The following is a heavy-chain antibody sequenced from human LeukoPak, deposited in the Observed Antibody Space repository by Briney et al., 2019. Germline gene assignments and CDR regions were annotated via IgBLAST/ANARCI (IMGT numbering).Heavy chain of an antibody. CDR1: GFIFSNYW. J-gene: IGHJ4*02. CDR3: ASGGRYYDISGYSDY. D-gene: IGHD3-22*01. V-gene: IGHV3-74*03. Sequence: GGSLRLSCAPSGFIFSNYWMHWVRQAPGKGLVWVSRINNDGRTTTHADSVKGRFTISRDNAKNMLYLQMNSLRVEDTAVYYCASGGRYYDISGYSDYWGQGTLVTVSS. CDR2: INNDGRTT.